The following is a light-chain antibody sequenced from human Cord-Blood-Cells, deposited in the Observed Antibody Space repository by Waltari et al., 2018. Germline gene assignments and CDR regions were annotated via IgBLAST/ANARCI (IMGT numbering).Light chain of an antibody. CDR2: DVS. Sequence: QSALTQPASVPGSPGQSITISCTGTSSAVGGYNYVSWYQQHPGKAPKLRIYDVSNRPSGVSNRFSGSKSGNTASLTISGLQAEDEADYYCSSYTSSSTLLYVFGTGTKVTVL. CDR1: SSAVGGYNY. J-gene: IGLJ1*01. V-gene: IGLV2-14*03. CDR3: SSYTSSSTLLYV.